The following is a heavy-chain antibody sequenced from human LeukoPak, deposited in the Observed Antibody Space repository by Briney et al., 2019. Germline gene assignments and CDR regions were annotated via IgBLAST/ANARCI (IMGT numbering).Heavy chain of an antibody. Sequence: GGSLRLSCAASGFTFSSYAIHWVRQAPGKGLEWVAVISYDGSNKYYADSLKGRFTISRDNSKNTLYLQMNSLRAADTAVYYCARDLALSGRYSHFDYWGQGTLVTVSS. CDR3: ARDLALSGRYSHFDY. V-gene: IGHV3-30*04. J-gene: IGHJ4*02. CDR1: GFTFSSYA. CDR2: ISYDGSNK. D-gene: IGHD1-26*01.